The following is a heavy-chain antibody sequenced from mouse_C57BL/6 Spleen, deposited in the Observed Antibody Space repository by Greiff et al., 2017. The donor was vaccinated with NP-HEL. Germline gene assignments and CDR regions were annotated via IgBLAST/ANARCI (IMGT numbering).Heavy chain of an antibody. V-gene: IGHV14-3*01. J-gene: IGHJ4*01. CDR2: IDPANGNT. D-gene: IGHD1-1*01. Sequence: VQLKQSVAELVRPGASVKLSCTASGFNIKNTYMHWVKQRPEQGLEWIGRIDPANGNTKYAPKFQGKATITADTSSNTAYLQLSSLTSEDTAIYYCARPNYYGSSLYAMDYWGQGTSVTVSS. CDR3: ARPNYYGSSLYAMDY. CDR1: GFNIKNTY.